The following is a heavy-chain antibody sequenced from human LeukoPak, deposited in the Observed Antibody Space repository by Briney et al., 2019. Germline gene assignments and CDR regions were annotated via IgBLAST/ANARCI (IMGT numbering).Heavy chain of an antibody. V-gene: IGHV3-30-3*01. D-gene: IGHD3-10*01. CDR2: ISYDGSNK. Sequence: PGRSLRLSCAASGFTFSSYAMPWVRQAPGKGLEGGAVISYDGSNKYYADSVKGRFTISRDNSKNTLYLQMNSLRAEDTAVYYCARDPYGSGSYYSPSGYWGQGTLVTVSS. CDR3: ARDPYGSGSYYSPSGY. CDR1: GFTFSSYA. J-gene: IGHJ4*02.